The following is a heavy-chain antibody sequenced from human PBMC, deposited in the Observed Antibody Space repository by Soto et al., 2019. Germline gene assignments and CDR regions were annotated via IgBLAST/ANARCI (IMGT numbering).Heavy chain of an antibody. CDR3: ARSISYPYYFDY. D-gene: IGHD2-2*02. V-gene: IGHV3-9*03. CDR1: GFTFDDYA. J-gene: IGHJ4*02. CDR2: ISWNSGSI. Sequence: EVQLVESGGGLVQPGRSLRLSCAASGFTFDDYAMHWVRQVPGKGLEWVSGISWNSGSIGYADSVKGRFTISRDNAKNSLYLQMNSLRAEDMALYYCARSISYPYYFDYWGQGTLVTVSS.